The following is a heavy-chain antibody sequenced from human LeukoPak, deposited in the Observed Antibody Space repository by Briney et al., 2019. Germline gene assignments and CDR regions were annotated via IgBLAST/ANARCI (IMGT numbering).Heavy chain of an antibody. J-gene: IGHJ5*02. V-gene: IGHV1-2*02. D-gene: IGHD7-27*01. CDR2: INPNSGGT. CDR1: GYTFTVYY. CDR3: ARERTNWGVTRYNWFDP. Sequence: ASVKVSCKASGYTFTVYYMHWVRQAPGQGLEWMGWINPNSGGTNYAQKFQGRVTMTRDTSISTAYMELSRLRSDDTAVYYCARERTNWGVTRYNWFDPWGQGTLVTVSS.